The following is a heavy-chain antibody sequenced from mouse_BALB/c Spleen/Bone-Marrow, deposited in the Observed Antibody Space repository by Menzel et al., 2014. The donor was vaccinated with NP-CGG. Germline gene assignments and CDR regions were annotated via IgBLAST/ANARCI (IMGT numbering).Heavy chain of an antibody. Sequence: DVMLVESGGDLVKPGGSLKLSCAASGFTFSNYGMSWVRPTPDKRLEWVATISSGGSYTYFPDSVKGRFTISRDNAKNTLYLQMNSLKSEDAAMYYCARLTPDYAMDYWGQGTSVTVSS. D-gene: IGHD1-3*01. CDR3: ARLTPDYAMDY. CDR1: GFTFSNYG. CDR2: ISSGGSYT. J-gene: IGHJ4*01. V-gene: IGHV5-6*02.